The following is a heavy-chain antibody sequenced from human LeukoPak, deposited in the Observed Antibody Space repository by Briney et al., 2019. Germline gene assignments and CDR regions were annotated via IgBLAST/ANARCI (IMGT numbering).Heavy chain of an antibody. Sequence: SETLSLTCAVYGGSFSGYYWSWIRQPPGKGLEWIGEINHSGSTNYNPSLKSRVTISVDTSKNQFSLKLSSVTAADTAVYYCARGDYYDGFDYWGQGTLVTVSS. D-gene: IGHD3-22*01. CDR2: INHSGST. J-gene: IGHJ4*02. V-gene: IGHV4-34*01. CDR1: GGSFSGYY. CDR3: ARGDYYDGFDY.